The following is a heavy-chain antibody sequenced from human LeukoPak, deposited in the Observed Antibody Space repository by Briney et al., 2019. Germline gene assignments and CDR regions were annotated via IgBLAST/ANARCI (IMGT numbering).Heavy chain of an antibody. Sequence: GGSLRLSCAASGFTFSSYGMHWVRQAPGKGLEWVAVISSDGNNKNYVDSVKGRFTFSRDNSKNTLYLQMNSLRAEDTAVYYCAKGNDIGGYYYPHFDYWGQGTLVTVSS. CDR1: GFTFSSYG. D-gene: IGHD3-22*01. J-gene: IGHJ4*02. CDR2: ISSDGNNK. V-gene: IGHV3-30*18. CDR3: AKGNDIGGYYYPHFDY.